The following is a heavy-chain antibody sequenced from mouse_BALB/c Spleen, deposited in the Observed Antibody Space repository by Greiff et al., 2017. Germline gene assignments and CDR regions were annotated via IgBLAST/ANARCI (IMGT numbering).Heavy chain of an antibody. J-gene: IGHJ4*01. CDR2: INPGSGGT. CDR3: AREGNYSYAMDY. V-gene: IGHV1-54*01. Sequence: VQLQQSGAELVRPGTSVKVSCKASGYAFTNYLIEWVKQRPGQGLEWIGVINPGSGGTNYNEKFKGKATLTADKSSSTAYMQLSILTSDDSAVYFCAREGNYSYAMDYWGQGTSVTVSS. D-gene: IGHD1-1*01. CDR1: GYAFTNYL.